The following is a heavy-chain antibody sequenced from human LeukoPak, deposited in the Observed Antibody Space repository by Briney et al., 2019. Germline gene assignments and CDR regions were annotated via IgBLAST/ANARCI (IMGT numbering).Heavy chain of an antibody. J-gene: IGHJ4*02. Sequence: ASVKVSCKASGYTFTAHYLHWARQAPGQGLEWMGRINPNSGGTNYAQKFQGRVTMTRDTSISTAYMELSRLRSDDTAVYYCARTDDYGFDYWGQGTLVTVSS. D-gene: IGHD4-17*01. CDR3: ARTDDYGFDY. V-gene: IGHV1-2*06. CDR2: INPNSGGT. CDR1: GYTFTAHY.